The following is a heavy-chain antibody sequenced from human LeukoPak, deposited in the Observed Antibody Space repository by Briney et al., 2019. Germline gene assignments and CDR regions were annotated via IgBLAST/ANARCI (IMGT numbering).Heavy chain of an antibody. CDR2: IIPMLSRK. V-gene: IGHV1-69*05. D-gene: IGHD3-22*01. Sequence: SVKVSCKTSGGTLSTSAINWVRQAPGQGPEWMGGIIPMLSRKNYAQKFQGRVTINTDESTTTAYMELRSLRSEDTAVYYCARNPRYYSDTSGYYPFDYWGQGTLVTVSS. CDR3: ARNPRYYSDTSGYYPFDY. CDR1: GGTLSTSA. J-gene: IGHJ4*02.